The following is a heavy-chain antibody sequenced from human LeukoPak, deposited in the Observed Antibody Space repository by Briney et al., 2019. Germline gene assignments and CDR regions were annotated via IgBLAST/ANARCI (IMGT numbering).Heavy chain of an antibody. CDR3: ARGSDIAAAGLNRFDP. CDR1: GGSFSGYY. J-gene: IGHJ5*02. Sequence: SETLSLTCAVYGGSFSGYYWSWIRQPPGKGLEWIGEINHSGSTNYNLSLKSRVTISVDTSKNQFSLKLSSVTAADTAVYYCARGSDIAAAGLNRFDPWGREPWSPSPQ. CDR2: INHSGST. D-gene: IGHD6-13*01. V-gene: IGHV4-34*01.